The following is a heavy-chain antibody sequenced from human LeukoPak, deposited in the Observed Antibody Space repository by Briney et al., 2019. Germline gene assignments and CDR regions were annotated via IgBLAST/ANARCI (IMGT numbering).Heavy chain of an antibody. D-gene: IGHD3-22*01. V-gene: IGHV4-39*01. CDR1: GDSISNRDYL. CDR3: ARHGTITMSHS. Sequence: SETLPHTCTVSGDSISNRDYLWAWIRQPPGKGLEWIGSIYYSGTTYYNPSLKSRVIISVDTSNNQFSLKLNSVTGADTAVYYCARHGTITMSHSWGGETGVRVSS. CDR2: IYYSGTT. J-gene: IGHJ4*02.